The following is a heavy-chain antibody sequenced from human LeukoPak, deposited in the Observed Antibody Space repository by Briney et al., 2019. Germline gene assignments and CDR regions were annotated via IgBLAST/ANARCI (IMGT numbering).Heavy chain of an antibody. CDR1: GFTFSNYA. Sequence: GGSLRLSCAASGFTFSNYAMSWVRQAPGKGLEWVSSISGSGRTPYYADSVKGRFTVSRDNSKNTLYLQMNSLRADETAVYYCAKGTQYDFWGSTVDVWGKGTTVTVSS. CDR2: ISGSGRTP. J-gene: IGHJ6*04. D-gene: IGHD3-3*01. V-gene: IGHV3-23*01. CDR3: AKGTQYDFWGSTVDV.